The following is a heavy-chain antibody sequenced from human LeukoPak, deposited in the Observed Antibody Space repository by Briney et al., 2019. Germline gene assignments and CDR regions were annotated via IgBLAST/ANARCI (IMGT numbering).Heavy chain of an antibody. J-gene: IGHJ6*02. CDR2: IYYSGST. V-gene: IGHV4-31*03. D-gene: IGHD2-15*01. CDR3: ARGRYCSGGSCYSGGRYYYGMDV. Sequence: SQTLSLTCTVSGGSISSGGYYWSWIRQHPGKGLEWIGYIYYSGSTYYNPSLKSRVTISVDTSKNQFSLKLSSVTAADTAVYYCARGRYCSGGSCYSGGRYYYGMDVWGQGTTVTVSS. CDR1: GGSISSGGYY.